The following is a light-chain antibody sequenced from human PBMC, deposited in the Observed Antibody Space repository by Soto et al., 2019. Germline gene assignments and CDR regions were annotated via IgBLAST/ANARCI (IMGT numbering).Light chain of an antibody. CDR3: QQYSNWPPVT. CDR2: SAS. V-gene: IGKV3-15*01. CDR1: QRVGSN. J-gene: IGKJ1*01. Sequence: EIVMTQSPDTLSVSPGDRATLSCRASQRVGSNLAWYQQQPGQSPRLLIYSASARATGIPARFSGSGSGKDFTLTISSLQSEYFAVYYCQQYSNWPPVTFGQGTKVEIK.